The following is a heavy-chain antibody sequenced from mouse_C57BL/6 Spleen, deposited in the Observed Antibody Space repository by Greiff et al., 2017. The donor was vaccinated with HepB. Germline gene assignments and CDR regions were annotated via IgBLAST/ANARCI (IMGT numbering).Heavy chain of an antibody. CDR3: ARLRDYDYDVPSYFDY. CDR2: INPNNGGT. V-gene: IGHV1-22*01. CDR1: GYTFTDYN. J-gene: IGHJ2*01. D-gene: IGHD2-4*01. Sequence: EVQLQQSGPELVKPGASVKMSCKASGYTFTDYNMHWVKQSHGKSLEWIGYINPNNGGTSYNQKFKGKATLTVNKSSSTAYMELRSLTSEDSAVYYCARLRDYDYDVPSYFDYWGQGTTLTVSS.